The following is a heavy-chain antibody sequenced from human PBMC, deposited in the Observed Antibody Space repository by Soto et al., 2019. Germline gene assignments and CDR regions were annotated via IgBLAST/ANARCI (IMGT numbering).Heavy chain of an antibody. CDR2: INHSGST. Sequence: QVQLQQWGAGLLKPSETLSLTCAVYGGSFSGYYWSWIRQPPGKGLEWIGEINHSGSTNYNPSLKSRVTISVDTSKNQFSLKLSSVTAADTAVYYCASLRGTPASPRYSGYDSWSLTETIAGPQFDYWGQGTLVTVSS. J-gene: IGHJ4*02. D-gene: IGHD5-12*01. CDR1: GGSFSGYY. V-gene: IGHV4-34*01. CDR3: ASLRGTPASPRYSGYDSWSLTETIAGPQFDY.